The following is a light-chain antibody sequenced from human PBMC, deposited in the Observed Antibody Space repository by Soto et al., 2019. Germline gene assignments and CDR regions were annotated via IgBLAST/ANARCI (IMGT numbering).Light chain of an antibody. CDR3: QQTFTTPWT. J-gene: IGKJ1*01. CDR1: QSITTY. CDR2: AAS. Sequence: DTQMTQSPSSLSASVGDGVTITCRASQSITTYLNWYQQKPGTAPKLLICAASTLYSGVPSRFSGSGSGTDFTLTISSLQPEDFATYYCQQTFTTPWTFGQGTKVEIK. V-gene: IGKV1-39*01.